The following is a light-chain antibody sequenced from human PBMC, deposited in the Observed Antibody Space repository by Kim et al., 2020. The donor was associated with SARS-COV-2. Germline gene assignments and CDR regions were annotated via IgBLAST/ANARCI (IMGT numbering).Light chain of an antibody. Sequence: GQKVTISCSGSSSNIANNTVNSYHQLPGTAPKLLIYSNNQRPSGVPDRFSGSKSGTSASLAISGLQSEDEADYYCAPWDDSLNCYVFRTGTKVTLL. CDR2: SNN. CDR3: APWDDSLNCYV. J-gene: IGLJ1*01. CDR1: SSNIANNT. V-gene: IGLV1-44*01.